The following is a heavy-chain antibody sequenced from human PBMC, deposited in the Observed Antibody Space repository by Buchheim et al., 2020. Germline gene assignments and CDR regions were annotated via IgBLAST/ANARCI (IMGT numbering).Heavy chain of an antibody. CDR1: GFTFSSYW. Sequence: EVQLVESGGGLVQPGGSLRLSCVASGFTFSSYWMSWVRQAPGKGREWVANIKQDGSEKYNVDSVKGRFTISRDNASNSLDLQMNSLRAEDTAVYYCAGDSATDIFDYWGQGTL. CDR2: IKQDGSEK. D-gene: IGHD1-26*01. CDR3: AGDSATDIFDY. V-gene: IGHV3-7*01. J-gene: IGHJ4*02.